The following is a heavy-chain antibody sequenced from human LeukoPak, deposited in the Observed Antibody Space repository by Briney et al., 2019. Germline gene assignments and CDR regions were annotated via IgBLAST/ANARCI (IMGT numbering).Heavy chain of an antibody. CDR1: GDTFTSYD. V-gene: IGHV1-8*03. Sequence: ASVKVSCKASGDTFTSYDINWVRQATGQGLEWMGWMNPNSGNTGYAQKFQGRVTITRNTSISTAYMELSSLRAEDTAVYYCARVPCGGDCPYYFDYWGQGTLVTVSS. CDR3: ARVPCGGDCPYYFDY. J-gene: IGHJ4*02. CDR2: MNPNSGNT. D-gene: IGHD2-21*02.